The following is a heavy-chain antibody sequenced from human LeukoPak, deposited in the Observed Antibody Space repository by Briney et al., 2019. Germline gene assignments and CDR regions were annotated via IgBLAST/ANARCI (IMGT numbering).Heavy chain of an antibody. Sequence: PSETLSLTCTVSGGSISSYYWSWIRQPPGKGLEWIGYIYYSGSTNYNPSLKSRVTISVDTSKNQFSLKLSSVTAADTAVYYCARDRDYDSSGYSWYFDLWGRGTLVTVSS. CDR3: ARDRDYDSSGYSWYFDL. D-gene: IGHD3-22*01. V-gene: IGHV4-59*01. J-gene: IGHJ2*01. CDR1: GGSISSYY. CDR2: IYYSGST.